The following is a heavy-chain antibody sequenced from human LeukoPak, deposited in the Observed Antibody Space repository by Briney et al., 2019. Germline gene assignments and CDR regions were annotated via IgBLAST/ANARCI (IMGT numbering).Heavy chain of an antibody. CDR2: IYYSGST. J-gene: IGHJ6*02. CDR1: GGSISSYY. D-gene: IGHD2-15*01. V-gene: IGHV4-59*01. CDR3: ARDSCSGGSCYFLGMDV. Sequence: SETLSLTCTVSGGSISSYYWSWIRQPPGKGLEWLGYIYYSGSTNYNPSLKSRVTISVDTSKNQFSLKLSSVTAADTAVYYCARDSCSGGSCYFLGMDVWGQGTTVTVSS.